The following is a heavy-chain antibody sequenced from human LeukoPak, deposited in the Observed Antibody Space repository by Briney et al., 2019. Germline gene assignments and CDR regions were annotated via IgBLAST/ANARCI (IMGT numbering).Heavy chain of an antibody. CDR3: ARGGGYYGY. CDR2: IYPSDSDT. CDR1: GYSFTSYW. Sequence: GESLKISCKGSGYSFTSYWIAWVRQMPAKGLEWMGIIYPSDSDTRYSPSFQGQVTVSADRSISTAYLQWSSLKASDSAIYYCARGGGYYGYWGQGTLVTVSS. J-gene: IGHJ4*02. V-gene: IGHV5-51*01. D-gene: IGHD3-3*01.